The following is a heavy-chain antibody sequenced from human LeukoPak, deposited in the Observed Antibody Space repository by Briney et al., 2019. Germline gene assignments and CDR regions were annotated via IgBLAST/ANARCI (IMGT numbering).Heavy chain of an antibody. Sequence: PGESLKISCKGSGYSFTSYWIGWVRQMPGKGLEWMGIIYPGESDTRYSPSFQGQVTISADKSISTAYLQWSSLKASDTAMYYCWAYGSGSYYNAKAGGYYFDYWGQGTLVTVSS. CDR3: WAYGSGSYYNAKAGGYYFDY. CDR2: IYPGESDT. CDR1: GYSFTSYW. V-gene: IGHV5-51*01. D-gene: IGHD3-10*01. J-gene: IGHJ4*02.